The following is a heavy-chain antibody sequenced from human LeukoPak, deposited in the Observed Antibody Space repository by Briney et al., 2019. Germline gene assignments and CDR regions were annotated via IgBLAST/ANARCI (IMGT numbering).Heavy chain of an antibody. CDR3: AKDLLTSSSGMDV. J-gene: IGHJ6*02. D-gene: IGHD6-6*01. Sequence: GGSLRLSCAASGFTFSSYGMHWVRQAPGKGLEWVAVISYDGSNKYYADSVKGRFTISRDNSKNTLYLQMNSLRAEDTAVYYCAKDLLTSSSGMDVWGQGTTVTVS. CDR2: ISYDGSNK. V-gene: IGHV3-30*18. CDR1: GFTFSSYG.